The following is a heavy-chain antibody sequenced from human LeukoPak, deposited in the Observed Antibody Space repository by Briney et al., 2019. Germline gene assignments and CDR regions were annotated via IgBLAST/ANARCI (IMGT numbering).Heavy chain of an antibody. CDR2: IYPGDSDA. CDR3: ARKAAPRRAIDY. Sequence: GESLQISCKSSGYSFTTYWIGWVRQMPGKGLEWMGIIYPGDSDARYSPSFQGQVTISADKSISTAYLQWSSLKASDTAMYYCARKAAPRRAIDYWGQGTLVTVSS. CDR1: GYSFTTYW. J-gene: IGHJ4*02. D-gene: IGHD4/OR15-4a*01. V-gene: IGHV5-51*01.